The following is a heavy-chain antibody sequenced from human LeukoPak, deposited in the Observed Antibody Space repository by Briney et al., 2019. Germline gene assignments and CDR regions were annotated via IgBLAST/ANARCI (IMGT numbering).Heavy chain of an antibody. V-gene: IGHV3-23*01. CDR2: ISGSGGST. D-gene: IGHD6-13*01. CDR1: GFTFSSYA. J-gene: IGHJ6*03. Sequence: GGSLRLSCAASGFTFSSYAMSWVRQAPGKGLEWVSAISGSGGSTYYADSVKGRFTISRDNSKNTLYLQMNSLRAEDTAVYYCAKSWSSSWTKGYYYNYMDVWGKGTTVTVSS. CDR3: AKSWSSSWTKGYYYNYMDV.